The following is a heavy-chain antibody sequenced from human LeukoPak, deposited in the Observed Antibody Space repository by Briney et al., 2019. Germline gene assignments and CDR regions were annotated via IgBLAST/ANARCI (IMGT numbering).Heavy chain of an antibody. CDR3: ARGTTVTKRDYYYYYYGMDV. J-gene: IGHJ6*02. CDR2: INPNSGGT. V-gene: IGHV1-2*02. CDR1: GYTFTGYY. D-gene: IGHD4-17*01. Sequence: ASVTVSCKASGYTFTGYYMHWVRQAPGQGLEWMGWINPNSGGTNYAQKFQGRVTMTRDTSISTAYMELSRLRSDDTAVYYCARGTTVTKRDYYYYYYGMDVWGQGTTVTVSS.